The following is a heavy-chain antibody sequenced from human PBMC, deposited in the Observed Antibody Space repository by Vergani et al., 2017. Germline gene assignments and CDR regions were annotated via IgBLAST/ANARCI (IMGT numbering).Heavy chain of an antibody. CDR1: GASVSSNSAA. Sequence: QVQLQQSGPGLVKPSQTLSLTCAISGASVSSNSAAWNWIRQSPSRGLEWLGRTYYRSKWYNDYAVSVKSRITINPDTSKNQFSLQLNSVTPDDTAVYYCARGVVVVPAARGCWDVWGKGTTVTVSS. D-gene: IGHD2-2*01. V-gene: IGHV6-1*01. J-gene: IGHJ6*04. CDR2: TYYRSKWYN. CDR3: ARGVVVVPAARGCWDV.